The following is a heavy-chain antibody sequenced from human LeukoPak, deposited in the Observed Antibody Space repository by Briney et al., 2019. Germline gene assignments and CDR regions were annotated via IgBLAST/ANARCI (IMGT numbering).Heavy chain of an antibody. CDR1: GFTFSSYG. CDR3: AKDPSYYGDYPGY. J-gene: IGHJ4*02. Sequence: GRPLRLSCAASGFTFSSYGMHWVRQAPGKGLEWVAVISYDGSNKYYADSVKGRFTISRDNSKNTLYLQMNSLRAEDTAVYYCAKDPSYYGDYPGYWGQGTLVTVSS. V-gene: IGHV3-30*18. CDR2: ISYDGSNK. D-gene: IGHD4-17*01.